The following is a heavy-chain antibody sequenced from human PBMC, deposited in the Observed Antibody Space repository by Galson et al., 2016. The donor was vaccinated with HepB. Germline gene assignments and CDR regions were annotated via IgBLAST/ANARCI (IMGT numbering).Heavy chain of an antibody. CDR3: AQSSRGGEYVGDHPTYYFDY. V-gene: IGHV2-5*02. J-gene: IGHJ4*02. Sequence: PALVKPTQTLTLTCTFSGFALSGGGVGVGWIRQPPGKALEWLALVYWDDDKRYSPSLQSRLTITKDTSKNQVVLIMTNMDPVDTATYYCAQSSRGGEYVGDHPTYYFDYWGQGTLVTVSS. CDR1: GFALSGGGVG. CDR2: VYWDDDK. D-gene: IGHD2/OR15-2a*01.